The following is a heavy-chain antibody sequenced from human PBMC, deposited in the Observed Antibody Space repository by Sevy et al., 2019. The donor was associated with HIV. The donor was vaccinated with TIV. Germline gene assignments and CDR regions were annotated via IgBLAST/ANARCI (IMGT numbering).Heavy chain of an antibody. D-gene: IGHD6-19*01. CDR2: IYYSGST. J-gene: IGHJ6*02. Sequence: SETLSLTCTVSGGSVSSGSYYWSWIRQPPGKGLEWIGYIYYSGSTNYNPSLKSRDTISVDTSKNQFSLKLSSVTAAETAVYYGARDVGGYGSGWNPPGYYYYGMDVWGQGTTVTVSS. CDR3: ARDVGGYGSGWNPPGYYYYGMDV. CDR1: GGSVSSGSYY. V-gene: IGHV4-61*01.